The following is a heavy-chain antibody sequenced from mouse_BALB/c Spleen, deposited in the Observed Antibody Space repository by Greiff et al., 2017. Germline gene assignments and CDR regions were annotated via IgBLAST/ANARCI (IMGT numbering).Heavy chain of an antibody. J-gene: IGHJ3*01. CDR1: GYTFTDYN. CDR2: IYPYNGGT. Sequence: EVQLQQSGPELVKPGASVKISCKASGYTFTDYNMHWVKQSHGKSLEWIGYIYPYNGGTGYNQKFKSKATLTVDNSSSTAYMELRSLTSEDSAVYYCARMDYGNYAWFAYWGQGTLVTVSA. CDR3: ARMDYGNYAWFAY. V-gene: IGHV1S29*02. D-gene: IGHD2-1*01.